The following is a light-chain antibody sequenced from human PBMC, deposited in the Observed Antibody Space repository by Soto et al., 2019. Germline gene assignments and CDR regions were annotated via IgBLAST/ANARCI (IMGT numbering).Light chain of an antibody. V-gene: IGLV4-69*02. Sequence: QSVLTQSPSASASLGASVKLTCTLSSGHSSYAIAWHQQQPEKGPRYLMKVNSEGGHSKGDGIPDRFSGSSSGAERYLTISSLQSEDEADYYCQTWGTGIRVFGGGTKVTVL. CDR3: QTWGTGIRV. J-gene: IGLJ2*01. CDR2: VNSEGGH. CDR1: SGHSSYA.